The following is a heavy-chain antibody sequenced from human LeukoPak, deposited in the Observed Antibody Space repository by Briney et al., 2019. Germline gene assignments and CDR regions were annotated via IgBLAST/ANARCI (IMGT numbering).Heavy chain of an antibody. CDR2: ISSNGGST. D-gene: IGHD3-22*01. CDR1: GFTFSSYA. V-gene: IGHV3-64*01. CDR3: ARGPNQYYYDSSGYHNDY. Sequence: GGSLRLSCAASGFTFSSYAMHWVRQAPGKGLEYVSAISSNGGSTYYANSVKGRFTISRDNSKNTLYLQMGSLRAEDMAVYYCARGPNQYYYDSSGYHNDYWGQGTVVTVSS. J-gene: IGHJ4*02.